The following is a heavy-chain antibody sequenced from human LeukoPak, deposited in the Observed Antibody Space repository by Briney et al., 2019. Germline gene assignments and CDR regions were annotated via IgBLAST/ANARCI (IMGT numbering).Heavy chain of an antibody. Sequence: LETLSLTCAVYGGSFSGYYWSWIRQPPGKGLEWIGEINHSGSTNYNPSLKSRVTISVDTSKNQFSLKLSSVTAADTAVYYCAREGNPKGLVPAAIDFRLDYWGQGTLVTVSS. CDR2: INHSGST. J-gene: IGHJ4*02. CDR1: GGSFSGYY. D-gene: IGHD2-2*01. V-gene: IGHV4-34*01. CDR3: AREGNPKGLVPAAIDFRLDY.